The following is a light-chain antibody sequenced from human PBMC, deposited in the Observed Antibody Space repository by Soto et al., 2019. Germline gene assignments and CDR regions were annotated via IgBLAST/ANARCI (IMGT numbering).Light chain of an antibody. CDR1: RSISTY. CDR3: QQTYSRLLS. J-gene: IGKJ4*01. Sequence: DIQMTQSPSSLSASVGDRVTITCRASRSISTYLNWFQQKPGKAPEVLIYATSSLQSGVPSRFSGSGSGTEFTLTISSLQPEDVATYYGQQTYSRLLSFGGGTKVEIK. CDR2: ATS. V-gene: IGKV1-39*01.